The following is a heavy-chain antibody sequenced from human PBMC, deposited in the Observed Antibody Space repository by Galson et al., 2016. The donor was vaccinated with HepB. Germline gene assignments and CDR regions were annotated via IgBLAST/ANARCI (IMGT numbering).Heavy chain of an antibody. CDR1: GFTFSTHG. V-gene: IGHV3-13*05. Sequence: SLRLSCAASGFTFSTHGMHWVRQVTGKGLEWVSGITAAGGPYYPGSVKGRFTIPRENAKNSLYLQMDSLRAGDTAVYYCVRGTLGTPGIDYWGQGTLVTVSS. J-gene: IGHJ4*02. D-gene: IGHD1/OR15-1a*01. CDR2: ITAAGGP. CDR3: VRGTLGTPGIDY.